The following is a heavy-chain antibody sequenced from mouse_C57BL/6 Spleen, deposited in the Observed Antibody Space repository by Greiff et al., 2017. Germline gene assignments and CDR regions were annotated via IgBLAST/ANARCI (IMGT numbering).Heavy chain of an antibody. V-gene: IGHV1-50*01. J-gene: IGHJ3*01. CDR3: ARGTYDGYSAWFAY. D-gene: IGHD2-3*01. CDR2: IDPSDSYT. Sequence: QVQLQKPGAELVKPGASVKLSCKASGYTFTSYWMQWVKQRPGQGLEWIGEIDPSDSYTNYNQKFKGKATLTVDTSSSTAYMQLSSLTSEDSAVYYCARGTYDGYSAWFAYWGQGTLVTVSA. CDR1: GYTFTSYW.